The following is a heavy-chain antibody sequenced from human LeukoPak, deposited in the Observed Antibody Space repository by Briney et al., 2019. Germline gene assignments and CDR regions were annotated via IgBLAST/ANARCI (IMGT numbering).Heavy chain of an antibody. CDR1: GFTFYMYA. D-gene: IGHD3-22*01. Sequence: GGSLRLSCQASGFTFYMYAMSWVRQAPGKGLEWVASMCGTAGCTFYPDSVKGRFTISRDNSKNVLYLRMNSLAAEDTAIYYCAKDRPNFHENSGHYYRRDGDSWGQGTLVTVSS. V-gene: IGHV3-23*01. CDR2: MCGTAGCT. CDR3: AKDRPNFHENSGHYYRRDGDS. J-gene: IGHJ5*01.